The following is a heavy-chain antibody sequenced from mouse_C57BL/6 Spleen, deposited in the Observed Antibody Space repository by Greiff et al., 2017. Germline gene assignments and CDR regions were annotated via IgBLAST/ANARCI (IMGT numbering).Heavy chain of an antibody. Sequence: VQLQESGPELVKPGASVKISCKASGYAFSSSWMNWVKQRPGKGLEWIGRIYPGDGDTNYNWKFKGKATLTADKSSSTAYMQLSSLTSEDSAVYFCAREGGTAWFAYWGQGTLVTVSA. V-gene: IGHV1-82*01. CDR3: AREGGTAWFAY. J-gene: IGHJ3*01. CDR1: GYAFSSSW. CDR2: IYPGDGDT. D-gene: IGHD3-3*01.